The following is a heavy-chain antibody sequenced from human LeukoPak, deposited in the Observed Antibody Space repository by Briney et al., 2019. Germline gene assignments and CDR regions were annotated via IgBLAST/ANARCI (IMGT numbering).Heavy chain of an antibody. D-gene: IGHD3-16*01. CDR1: GFTFSRYG. CDR2: ISYDGSNK. J-gene: IGHJ4*02. Sequence: GGSLRLSCAASGFTFSRYGMHWVRQAPGKGLEWVAVISYDGSNKYYADSVKGRFTISRDNSKNTLYLQMNSLRAEDTAVYYCAKDVGADPAFFDYWGQGTLVTVSS. CDR3: AKDVGADPAFFDY. V-gene: IGHV3-30*18.